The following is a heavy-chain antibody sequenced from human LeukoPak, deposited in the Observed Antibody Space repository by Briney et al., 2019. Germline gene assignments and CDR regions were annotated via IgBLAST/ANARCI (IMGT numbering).Heavy chain of an antibody. Sequence: SETLSLTCTVSGGSISSSSYYWGWIRQAPGKGVEWIGSIYYSGSTYYNPSLKSRVTISLDTSKNQFSLKLSSVTAADTAVYYCARSAEVVPAAMKVDWFDPWGQGTLVTVSS. CDR2: IYYSGST. CDR3: ARSAEVVPAAMKVDWFDP. D-gene: IGHD2-2*01. V-gene: IGHV4-39*07. J-gene: IGHJ5*02. CDR1: GGSISSSSYY.